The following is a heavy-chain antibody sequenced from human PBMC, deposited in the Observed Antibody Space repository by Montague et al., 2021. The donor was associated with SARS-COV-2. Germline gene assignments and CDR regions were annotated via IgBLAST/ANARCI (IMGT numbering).Heavy chain of an antibody. Sequence: CAISGDSVSSNSAAWNWIRQSPSRGLEWLGRTYYRSKWYNDYAASVKSRITINPDTSKNQFSLQLNSVTPEDTAVYYCARDDPYCTNGVCYTGNWFDPCGQGTLVTVSS. CDR1: GDSVSSNSAA. D-gene: IGHD2-8*01. CDR3: ARDDPYCTNGVCYTGNWFDP. V-gene: IGHV6-1*01. J-gene: IGHJ5*02. CDR2: TYYRSKWYN.